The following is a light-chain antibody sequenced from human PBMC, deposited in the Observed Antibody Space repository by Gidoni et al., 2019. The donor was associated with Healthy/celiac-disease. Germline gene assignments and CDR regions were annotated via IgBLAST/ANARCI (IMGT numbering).Light chain of an antibody. CDR2: GKN. CDR3: NSRDSSGNHWV. J-gene: IGLJ3*02. CDR1: SLRSYY. Sequence: SSELTQDPAVSVALGRTVRITCQGDSLRSYYASWYQQKQGQAPVLVIYGKNNRPSGIPDRFSGSNSGNTASLTITWTQAEDEADYYCNSRDSSGNHWVFGGGTKLTVL. V-gene: IGLV3-19*01.